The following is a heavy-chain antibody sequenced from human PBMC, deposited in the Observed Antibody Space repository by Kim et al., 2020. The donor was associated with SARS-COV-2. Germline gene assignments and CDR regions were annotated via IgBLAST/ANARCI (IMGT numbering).Heavy chain of an antibody. CDR3: ARGSPVTTFYHYYYGMDV. D-gene: IGHD4-17*01. CDR1: GGSFSGYY. J-gene: IGHJ6*01. Sequence: SETLSLTCAVYGGSFSGYYWSWIRQPPGKGLEWIGEINHSGSTNYNPSLKSRVTISVDTSKNQFSLTLSSVTAADTAVYYCARGSPVTTFYHYYYGMDV. CDR2: INHSGST. V-gene: IGHV4-34*01.